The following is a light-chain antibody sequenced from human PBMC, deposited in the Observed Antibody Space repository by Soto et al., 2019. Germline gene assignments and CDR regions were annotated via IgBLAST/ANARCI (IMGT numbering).Light chain of an antibody. V-gene: IGLV2-18*02. Sequence: QSALTQPPSVSGSPGHSVAISCTGTSSDVGSYNRVSWYQQPPGSAPKLMIYDVSNRPSGVPDRFSGSKSGNAASLTISGLQAEDEADYYCSSYTSSNTDVFGTGTKVTVL. CDR3: SSYTSSNTDV. CDR1: SSDVGSYNR. J-gene: IGLJ1*01. CDR2: DVS.